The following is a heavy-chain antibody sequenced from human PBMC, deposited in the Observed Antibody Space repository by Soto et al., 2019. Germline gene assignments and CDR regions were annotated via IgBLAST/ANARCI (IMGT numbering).Heavy chain of an antibody. J-gene: IGHJ6*02. CDR2: FIPMFNRP. CDR3: ARGQFHHVSNYYYALDV. V-gene: IGHV1-69*01. Sequence: QVQLVQSGAEVKKPGSSVKVSCKASGGTFSSYAISWVRQAPGQGLEWMGGFIPMFNRPHSARKFQGRVTITADESTSTAYMDLSSLRAEDTAVYYCARGQFHHVSNYYYALDVWGQGPTVTVSS. CDR1: GGTFSSYA.